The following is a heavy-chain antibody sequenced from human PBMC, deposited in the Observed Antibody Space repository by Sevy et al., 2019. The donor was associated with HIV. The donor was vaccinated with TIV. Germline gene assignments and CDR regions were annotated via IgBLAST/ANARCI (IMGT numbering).Heavy chain of an antibody. V-gene: IGHV3-21*01. CDR1: GFTFSNYN. CDR2: ISSSSRYI. J-gene: IGHJ6*02. CDR3: ARVVAYCSGGSCFPGYYYGMDV. Sequence: GGSLRLSCAASGFTFSNYNMNWVRQAPGKGLEGVSSISSSSRYIYYADSMKGRFTISRGNAKNSMYLQMNSLRAEDTAVYYCARVVAYCSGGSCFPGYYYGMDVWGQWTTVTVSS. D-gene: IGHD2-15*01.